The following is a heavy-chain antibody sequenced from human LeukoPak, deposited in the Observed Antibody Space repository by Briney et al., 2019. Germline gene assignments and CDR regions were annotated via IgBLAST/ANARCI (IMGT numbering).Heavy chain of an antibody. V-gene: IGHV3-23*01. J-gene: IGHJ6*03. CDR1: GFTFSSYA. Sequence: PGGSLRLSCAASGFTFSSYAMSWVRQAPGKGLEWGSAISGSGGSTYYADSVKGRFTISRDNSKNRLYLQMNSLRTEDTAVYYCAKGISQQPTYYYMDVWGKGTTVTVSS. CDR3: AKGISQQPTYYYMDV. D-gene: IGHD6-13*01. CDR2: ISGSGGST.